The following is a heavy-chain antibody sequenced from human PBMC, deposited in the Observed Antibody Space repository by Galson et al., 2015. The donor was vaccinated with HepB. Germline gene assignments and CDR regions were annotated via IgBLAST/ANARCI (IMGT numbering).Heavy chain of an antibody. V-gene: IGHV3-48*04. CDR3: ATFYDSTTYGPRDY. J-gene: IGHJ4*02. CDR1: GFNLRAYS. D-gene: IGHD2/OR15-2a*01. Sequence: SLRLSCAASGFNLRAYSMIWVRQAPGKGPEWLSYISSSSKIIKYADSVKGRFFVSRDHAKNSLYLQINSLRAEDTSLYSCATFYDSTTYGPRDYWGQGTLVTVSS. CDR2: ISSSSKII.